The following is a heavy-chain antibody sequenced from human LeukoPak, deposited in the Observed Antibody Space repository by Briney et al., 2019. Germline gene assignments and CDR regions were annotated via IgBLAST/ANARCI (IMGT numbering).Heavy chain of an antibody. J-gene: IGHJ3*02. CDR2: IKQDGSEK. Sequence: AGGSLRLSCAASGFTFSSYWMSWVRQAPGKGLEWVANIKQDGSEKYYVDSVKGRFTISRDNAKNSLYLQMNSLRAEDTAVYYCARGPPPNIAVTGTFQAPALDIWGPGTMVTISS. CDR3: ARGPPPNIAVTGTFQAPALDI. CDR1: GFTFSSYW. D-gene: IGHD6-19*01. V-gene: IGHV3-7*03.